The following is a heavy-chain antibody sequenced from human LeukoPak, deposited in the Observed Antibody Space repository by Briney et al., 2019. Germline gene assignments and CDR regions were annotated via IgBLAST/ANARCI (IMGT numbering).Heavy chain of an antibody. CDR1: GYTFTSYG. Sequence: GASVKVSCKASGYTFTSYGISWVRQAPGQGLEWMGWISAYNGNTNYAQKLQGRVTMTTDTSTSTAYMELRSLRSDDTAVYYCARVVDRVAAAGFFDYWGQGTLVTVSS. CDR2: ISAYNGNT. V-gene: IGHV1-18*01. J-gene: IGHJ4*02. CDR3: ARVVDRVAAAGFFDY. D-gene: IGHD6-13*01.